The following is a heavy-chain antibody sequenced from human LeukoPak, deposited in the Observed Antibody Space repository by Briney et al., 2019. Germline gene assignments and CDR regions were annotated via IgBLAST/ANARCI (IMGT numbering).Heavy chain of an antibody. CDR2: ISYDGSNK. CDR3: AKDLRRRYYFGSGSRGGTFDI. Sequence: GRSLRLSCAAPGFMFSNYGMQWVRQAPGKGLEWVAVISYDGSNKYYADSVKGRFTISRDNSKNTLYLQMNSLRAEDTAVYYCAKDLRRRYYFGSGSRGGTFDIWGQGTMVTVSS. J-gene: IGHJ3*02. D-gene: IGHD3-10*01. CDR1: GFMFSNYG. V-gene: IGHV3-30*18.